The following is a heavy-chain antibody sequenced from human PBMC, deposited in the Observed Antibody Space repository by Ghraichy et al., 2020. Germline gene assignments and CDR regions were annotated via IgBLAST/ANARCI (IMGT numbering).Heavy chain of an antibody. D-gene: IGHD4-17*01. Sequence: ASVKVSCKASGYTFTGYYMHWVRQAPGQGLEWMGWINPNSGGTNYAQKFQGRVTMTRDTSISTAYMELSRLRSDDTAVYYCARGHDYGALNWFDPWGQGTLVTVSS. V-gene: IGHV1-2*02. CDR2: INPNSGGT. CDR1: GYTFTGYY. CDR3: ARGHDYGALNWFDP. J-gene: IGHJ5*02.